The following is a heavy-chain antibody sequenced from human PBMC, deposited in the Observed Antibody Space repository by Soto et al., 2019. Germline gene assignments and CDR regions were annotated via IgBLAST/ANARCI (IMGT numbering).Heavy chain of an antibody. Sequence: GGSLRLSCAASGFTFSSYSMNWVRQAPGKGLEWVSSISSSSSYIYYADSVKGRFTISRDNAKNSLYLQMNSLRAEDTAVYYCARDKVATIRSSYYYYGMDVWGQGTTVTVPS. V-gene: IGHV3-21*01. CDR1: GFTFSSYS. CDR2: ISSSSSYI. CDR3: ARDKVATIRSSYYYYGMDV. D-gene: IGHD5-12*01. J-gene: IGHJ6*02.